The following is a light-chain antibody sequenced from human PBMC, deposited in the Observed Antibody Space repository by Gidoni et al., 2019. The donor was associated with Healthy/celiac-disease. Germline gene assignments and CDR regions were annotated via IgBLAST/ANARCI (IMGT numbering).Light chain of an antibody. V-gene: IGKV1-39*01. CDR1: QSVSSY. CDR2: AAS. Sequence: DIQMTQDPSSLSASVGDRVTITCRASQSVSSYLHWYQQKPGKAPKLLIYAASSLQSGVPARFSGSGSGTDFTLTISSLQPEDFATYYCQQSDSTPYTFGQGTKLEIK. CDR3: QQSDSTPYT. J-gene: IGKJ2*01.